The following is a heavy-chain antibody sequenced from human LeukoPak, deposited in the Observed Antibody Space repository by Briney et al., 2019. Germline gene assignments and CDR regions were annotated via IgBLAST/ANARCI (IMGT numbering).Heavy chain of an antibody. CDR1: GGSISSGGYY. V-gene: IGHV4-61*08. CDR3: ARAPDDAFDI. Sequence: PSQTLSLTCTVSGGSISSGGYYWSWIRQPPGKGLEWIGYIYYSGSTNYNPSLKSRVTISVDTSKNQFSLKLSSVTAADTAVYYCARAPDDAFDIWGQGTMVTVSS. J-gene: IGHJ3*02. CDR2: IYYSGST.